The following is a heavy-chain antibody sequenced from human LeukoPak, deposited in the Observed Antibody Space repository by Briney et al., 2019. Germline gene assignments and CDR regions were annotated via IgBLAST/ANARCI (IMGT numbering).Heavy chain of an antibody. D-gene: IGHD4-17*01. CDR3: ARDYGDLSDAFDI. CDR1: GYSISSGYY. CDR2: IYHSGST. V-gene: IGHV4-38-2*02. Sequence: SETLSLTCAVSGYSISSGYYWGWIRQPPGKGLEWIGSIYHSGSTYYNPSLKSRVTISVDTSKNQFSLKLSSATAADTAVYYCARDYGDLSDAFDIWGQGTMVTVSS. J-gene: IGHJ3*02.